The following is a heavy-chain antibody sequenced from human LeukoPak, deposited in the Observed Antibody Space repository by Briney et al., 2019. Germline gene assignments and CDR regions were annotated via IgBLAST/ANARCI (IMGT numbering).Heavy chain of an antibody. J-gene: IGHJ4*02. CDR2: ISYDGSNK. CDR1: GFTFSSYG. CDR3: ALQWELLGWGIDY. D-gene: IGHD1-26*01. V-gene: IGHV3-30*03. Sequence: GRSLRLSCAASGFTFSSYGMHWVRQAPGKGLEWVAVISYDGSNKYYADSVKGRFTISRDNSKNTLYLQMNSLRAEDTAVYYCALQWELLGWGIDYWGQGTLVTVSS.